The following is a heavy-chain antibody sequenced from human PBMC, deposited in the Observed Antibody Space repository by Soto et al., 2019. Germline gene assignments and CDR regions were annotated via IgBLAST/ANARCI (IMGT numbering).Heavy chain of an antibody. CDR2: VKSKTDGGTT. CDR3: TTDSYITSIIVRFDY. V-gene: IGHV3-15*07. J-gene: IGHJ4*01. CDR1: GFTFSNAW. D-gene: IGHD3-22*01. Sequence: EVHLVESGGGLVKPGGSLRLSCAASGFTFSNAWINWVRQTPGKGLEWVGRVKSKTDGGTTDFPAPVKGRFAILRDDSKNMVYLEMNSLKTEDTAIYYCTTDSYITSIIVRFDYWGHGTLVTVSS.